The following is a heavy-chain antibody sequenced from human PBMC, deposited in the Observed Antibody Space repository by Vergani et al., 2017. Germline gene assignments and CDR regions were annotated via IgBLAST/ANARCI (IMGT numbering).Heavy chain of an antibody. CDR2: IYHSGST. J-gene: IGHJ3*01. Sequence: VQLQESGPGLVKPSETLSLTCTVSGYSISSGYYWGWIRQPPGKGLEWIGSIYHSGSTYYNPSLKSRVTISVDTSKNQFSLKLSSVTAADTAVYYCARPVGPSAIADGYHVWGQGTMVTVS. V-gene: IGHV4-38-2*02. CDR1: GYSISSGYY. CDR3: ARPVGPSAIADGYHV. D-gene: IGHD3-10*01.